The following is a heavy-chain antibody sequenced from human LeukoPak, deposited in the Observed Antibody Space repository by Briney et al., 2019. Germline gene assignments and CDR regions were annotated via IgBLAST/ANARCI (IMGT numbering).Heavy chain of an antibody. Sequence: GSSLKVSCKASGGIFSRYAISWVRQSPGQGLEWMGGIIPIFGTANYAQKFQGRVTITADESTSTAYMELSSLRSEDTAVYYCARQVVVVTAAYFYFEYWGQGTLVTVSS. CDR1: GGIFSRYA. D-gene: IGHD2-21*02. CDR2: IIPIFGTA. CDR3: ARQVVVVTAAYFYFEY. J-gene: IGHJ4*02. V-gene: IGHV1-69*01.